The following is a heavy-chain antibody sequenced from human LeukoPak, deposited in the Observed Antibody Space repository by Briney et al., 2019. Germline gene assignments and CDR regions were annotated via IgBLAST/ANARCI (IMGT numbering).Heavy chain of an antibody. CDR3: AGAMGYSSGWSGAFDI. CDR2: IIPILGIA. J-gene: IGHJ3*02. Sequence: SVTVSCKASGGSFSSYGISLVRQAPAQGLEWMGRIIPILGIANYAQKFQGRVTITAEKSTSTAYMELRSLRSEDTAVDYCAGAMGYSSGWSGAFDIWGQGTMVTVSS. V-gene: IGHV1-69*04. D-gene: IGHD6-19*01. CDR1: GGSFSSYG.